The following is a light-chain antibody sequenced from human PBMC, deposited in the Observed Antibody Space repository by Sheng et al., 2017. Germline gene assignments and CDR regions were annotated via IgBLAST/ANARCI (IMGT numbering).Light chain of an antibody. CDR2: DVN. J-gene: IGLJ2*01. Sequence: QSALTQPRSVSGSPGQSVTISCTGTISDVADYNFVSWYQQHPGKAPKLMIYDVNKRPSGVPDRFSGSKSGNTASLTVSGLQAEDEADYYCSSYAGSNNLIFGGGTKLTVL. CDR3: SSYAGSNNLI. CDR1: ISDVADYNF. V-gene: IGLV2-11*01.